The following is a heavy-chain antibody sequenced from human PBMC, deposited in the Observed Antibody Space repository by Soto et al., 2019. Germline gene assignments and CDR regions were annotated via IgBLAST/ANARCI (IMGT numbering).Heavy chain of an antibody. Sequence: GASVKVSCKASGGTFSSYAISWVRQAPGQGLEWMGGFDPEDGETIYAQKFQGRVTMTEDTSTDTAYMELSSLRSEDTAVYYCATEHYDILTGIYYYYGMDVWGQGTTVTVSS. V-gene: IGHV1-24*01. J-gene: IGHJ6*02. CDR2: FDPEDGET. CDR1: GGTFSSYA. D-gene: IGHD3-9*01. CDR3: ATEHYDILTGIYYYYGMDV.